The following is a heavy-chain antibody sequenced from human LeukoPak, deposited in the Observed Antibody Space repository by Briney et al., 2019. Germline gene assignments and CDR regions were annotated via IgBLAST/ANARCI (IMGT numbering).Heavy chain of an antibody. J-gene: IGHJ4*02. D-gene: IGHD5-18*01. CDR2: IYYSGST. CDR1: GGSISSYY. Sequence: PSESLSLTCTVSGGSISSYYWSWIRQPPGKGLEWIGYIYYSGSTNYNPSLKSRVTISVDTSKNQFSLKLSSVPAADTAVYYCARGYSYGSSFNDYWGQGTLVTVSS. V-gene: IGHV4-59*01. CDR3: ARGYSYGSSFNDY.